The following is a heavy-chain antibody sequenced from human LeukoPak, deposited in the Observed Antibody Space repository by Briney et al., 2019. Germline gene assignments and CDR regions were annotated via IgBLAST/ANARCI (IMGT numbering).Heavy chain of an antibody. V-gene: IGHV3-74*01. CDR2: INSDGSIT. CDR3: ARDAVDTANAV. Sequence: GGSLRLSCAASGFTFTTYWMHWVRQAPGKGLVWVSHINSDGSITSYADSVKGRFTIPRDNAKNTLYLQMNSLRAEDTAVYYCARDAVDTANAVWGQGTTVTVSS. J-gene: IGHJ6*02. CDR1: GFTFTTYW. D-gene: IGHD5-18*01.